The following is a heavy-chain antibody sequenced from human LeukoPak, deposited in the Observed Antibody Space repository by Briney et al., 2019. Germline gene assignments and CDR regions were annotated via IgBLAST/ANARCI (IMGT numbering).Heavy chain of an antibody. CDR2: ISGSGGST. D-gene: IGHD1-26*01. CDR1: GFTFSSYA. CDR3: ARGGSYYEETDY. Sequence: GGSLRLSCAASGFTFSSYAMSWVRQAPGKGLEWVSAISGSGGSTYYADSVKGRFTISRDNSKNTLYLQMNSLRAEDTAVYYCARGGSYYEETDYWGQGTLVTVSS. J-gene: IGHJ4*02. V-gene: IGHV3-23*01.